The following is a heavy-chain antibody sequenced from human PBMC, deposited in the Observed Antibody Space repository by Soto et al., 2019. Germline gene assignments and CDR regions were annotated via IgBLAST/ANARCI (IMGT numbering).Heavy chain of an antibody. J-gene: IGHJ4*02. CDR1: GGSISSGGYY. V-gene: IGHV4-31*03. D-gene: IGHD4-17*01. CDR3: ARDTVGISSPGVY. Sequence: PSETLSLTCTVSGGSISSGGYYWSWIRQHPGKGLEWIGYIYYSGSTYYNPSLKSRVTISVDTSKNQFSLKLSSVTAADTAVYYCARDTVGISSPGVYWGRGTLVTVSS. CDR2: IYYSGST.